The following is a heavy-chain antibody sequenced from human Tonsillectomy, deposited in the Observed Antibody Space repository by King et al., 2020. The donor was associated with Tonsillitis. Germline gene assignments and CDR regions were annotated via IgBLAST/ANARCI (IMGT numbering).Heavy chain of an antibody. CDR1: GFTVSRNY. CDR2: IYSGGST. CDR3: ARDWYSSGLFDP. Sequence: VQLVESGGGLIQPGGSLRLSCAASGFTVSRNYMSWGRQAPGKGLERVSVIYSGGSTYYADAVKGRFTISRDNSKNTLYLQMNSLRAEDTAVYYCARDWYSSGLFDPWGQGTLVTVSS. J-gene: IGHJ5*02. V-gene: IGHV3-53*01. D-gene: IGHD5-18*01.